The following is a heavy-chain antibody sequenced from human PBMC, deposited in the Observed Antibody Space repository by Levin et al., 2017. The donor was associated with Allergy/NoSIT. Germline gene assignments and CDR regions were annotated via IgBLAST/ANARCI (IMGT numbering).Heavy chain of an antibody. CDR3: ARDLAPPGSRASPFDY. D-gene: IGHD6-13*01. Sequence: NSGGSLRLSCAVSGSSISSGYYWGWIRQPPGKGLEWIGSRHHSGSTYYNPSLKSRVTISLDTSKNQFSLRFNSVTAADTAVYYCARDLAPPGSRASPFDYWGQGILVTVSS. CDR2: RHHSGST. CDR1: GSSISSGYY. J-gene: IGHJ4*02. V-gene: IGHV4-38-2*02.